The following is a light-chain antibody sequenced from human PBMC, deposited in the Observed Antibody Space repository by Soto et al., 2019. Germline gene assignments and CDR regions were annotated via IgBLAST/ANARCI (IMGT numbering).Light chain of an antibody. CDR3: HQYNSWPPGT. CDR1: ESVSRN. CDR2: DAS. J-gene: IGKJ2*01. Sequence: EVVMTQSPATLSVSPGERATLSCRASESVSRNLAWYQQKPGQAPRLLIYDASTRATGIPDRFSGGGSGTEFTLTVSRLEPEDFAFYYCHQYNSWPPGTFGQGTKVDIK. V-gene: IGKV3-15*01.